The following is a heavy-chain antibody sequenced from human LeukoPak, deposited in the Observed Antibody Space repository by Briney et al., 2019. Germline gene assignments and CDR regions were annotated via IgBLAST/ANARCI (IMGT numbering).Heavy chain of an antibody. Sequence: SETLSLTCTVSGGSISSYYWSWIRQPAGKGLEWIGRIYTSGSTNYNPSLKSRVTMSVDTSKNQFSLKLSSVTAADTAVYYCARVREEQWLVHRYYFDYWGQGTLDTVSS. CDR2: IYTSGST. D-gene: IGHD6-19*01. CDR3: ARVREEQWLVHRYYFDY. CDR1: GGSISSYY. J-gene: IGHJ4*02. V-gene: IGHV4-4*07.